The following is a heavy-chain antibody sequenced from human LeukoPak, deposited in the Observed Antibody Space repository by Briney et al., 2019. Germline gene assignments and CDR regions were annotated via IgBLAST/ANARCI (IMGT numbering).Heavy chain of an antibody. CDR1: GFTFSSYA. V-gene: IGHV3-23*01. Sequence: PGGSLRLSCAASGFTFSSYAMSWVRQAPGKGLEWVSAISSSGGSTYYADSVKGRFTISRDDSKNTLYLQMNSLRAEDTAVYYCAKDPMIVVLYYFDYWGQGTLVTVSS. CDR3: AKDPMIVVLYYFDY. CDR2: ISSSGGST. D-gene: IGHD3-22*01. J-gene: IGHJ4*02.